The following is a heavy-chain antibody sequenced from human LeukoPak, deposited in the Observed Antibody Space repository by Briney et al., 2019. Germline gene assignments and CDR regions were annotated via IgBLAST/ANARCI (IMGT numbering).Heavy chain of an antibody. Sequence: SETLSLTCTVSGGSISSSSYYWGWIRQPPGKGLEWIGSIYYSGSTYYNPSLKSRVTISADTSKNQFSLKLSSVTAADTAVYYCARHQRPITVTHFDYWGQGTLVTVSS. CDR1: GGSISSSSYY. D-gene: IGHD4-17*01. CDR3: ARHQRPITVTHFDY. CDR2: IYYSGST. V-gene: IGHV4-39*01. J-gene: IGHJ4*02.